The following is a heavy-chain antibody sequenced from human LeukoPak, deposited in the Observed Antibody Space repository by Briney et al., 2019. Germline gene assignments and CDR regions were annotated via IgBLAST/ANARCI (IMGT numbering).Heavy chain of an antibody. CDR2: IYYSGST. J-gene: IGHJ4*02. V-gene: IGHV4-59*12. CDR1: GGSISSYY. CDR3: AREGQAYDFWSGYHHTPLDY. D-gene: IGHD3-3*01. Sequence: KPSETLSLTCTVSGGSISSYYWSWIRQPPGKGLEWIGYIYYSGSTNYNPSLKSRVTISVDTSKNQFSLKLSSVTAADTAVYYCAREGQAYDFWSGYHHTPLDYWGQGTLVTVSS.